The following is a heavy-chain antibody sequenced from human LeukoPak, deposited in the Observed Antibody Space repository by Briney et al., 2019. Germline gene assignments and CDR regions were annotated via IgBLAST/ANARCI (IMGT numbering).Heavy chain of an antibody. V-gene: IGHV3-30-3*01. Sequence: GGSLRLSCAASGFTVSNNYMSWVRQAPGKGLEWVAVISYDGSNKYYADSVKGRFTISRDNSKNTLYLQMNSLRAEDTAVHYCARGPPLFDPWGQGTLVAVSS. J-gene: IGHJ5*02. CDR1: GFTVSNNY. CDR3: ARGPPLFDP. CDR2: ISYDGSNK.